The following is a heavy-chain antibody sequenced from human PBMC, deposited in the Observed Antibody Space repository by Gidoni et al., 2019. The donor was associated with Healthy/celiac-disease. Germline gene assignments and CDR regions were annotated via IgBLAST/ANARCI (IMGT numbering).Heavy chain of an antibody. Sequence: QVQLVESGGGVGQPGRSLRLSGAAPGFTLSSYGMHWVRQAPGKGLEWVAVISYDGSNKYYADSVEGRFTISRDNSKNTLYLQMNSLRAEDTAVYYCAKDRRGSYYFGITDYWGQGTLVTVSS. CDR1: GFTLSSYG. CDR3: AKDRRGSYYFGITDY. J-gene: IGHJ4*02. V-gene: IGHV3-30*18. D-gene: IGHD1-26*01. CDR2: ISYDGSNK.